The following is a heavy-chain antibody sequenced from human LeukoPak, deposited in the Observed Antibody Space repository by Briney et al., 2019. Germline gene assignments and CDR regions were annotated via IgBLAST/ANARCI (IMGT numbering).Heavy chain of an antibody. CDR3: ARDQQGATTSVRGLNDY. D-gene: IGHD3-10*02. CDR1: GFTFSDYS. Sequence: PGGSLRLSCAASGFTFSDYSINWVRQAPGEGLEWVAYISSTSNTILYADSVKGRFSISRDNAKKSVCLQMDSLRAEDTAVYYCARDQQGATTSVRGLNDYWGQGTLVTVSS. J-gene: IGHJ4*02. CDR2: ISSTSNTI. V-gene: IGHV3-48*04.